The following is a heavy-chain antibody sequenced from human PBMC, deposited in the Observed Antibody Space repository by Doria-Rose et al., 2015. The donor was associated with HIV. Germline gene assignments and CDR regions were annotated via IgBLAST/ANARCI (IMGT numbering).Heavy chain of an antibody. CDR1: GVSLSSPRMG. Sequence: SGPVLVKPTETLTLTCTVSGVSLSSPRMGLSWIRQPPGKALEWPANIFSDDERSYKTSLKSRLTISRGTSKSQVVLTMTDMDPVDTATYYCARIKSSRWYHKYYFDFWGQGTLVIVSA. V-gene: IGHV2-26*01. CDR2: IFSDDER. J-gene: IGHJ4*02. CDR3: ARIKSSRWYHKYYFDF. D-gene: IGHD6-13*01.